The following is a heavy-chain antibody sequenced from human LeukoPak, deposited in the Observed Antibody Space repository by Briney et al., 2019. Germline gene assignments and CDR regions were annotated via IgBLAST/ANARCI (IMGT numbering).Heavy chain of an antibody. Sequence: PSETLSLTCTVSGDSISSYYWSWIRQPPGKGLEWIGYINYSGSTNYNPSLKSRVTISVDTSKNQFSLKLSSVTAADTAVYYCARTVMVRGVIIGHLDYWGQGTLVTVSS. CDR1: GDSISSYY. D-gene: IGHD3-10*01. V-gene: IGHV4-59*01. CDR3: ARTVMVRGVIIGHLDY. J-gene: IGHJ4*02. CDR2: INYSGST.